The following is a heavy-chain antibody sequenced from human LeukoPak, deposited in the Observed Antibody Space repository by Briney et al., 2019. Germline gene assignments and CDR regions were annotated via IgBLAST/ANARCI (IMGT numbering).Heavy chain of an antibody. CDR1: GFTFDDYA. J-gene: IGHJ4*02. V-gene: IGHV3-9*01. D-gene: IGHD3-10*01. CDR2: ISWNSGSI. CDR3: AKDIKRFGELGFDY. Sequence: GRSLRLSCAASGFTFDDYAMHWVRHAPGKGLEWVSGISWNSGSIGYADSVKGRFTISRDNAKNSLYLQMNSLRAEDTALYYCAKDIKRFGELGFDYWGQGTLVTVSS.